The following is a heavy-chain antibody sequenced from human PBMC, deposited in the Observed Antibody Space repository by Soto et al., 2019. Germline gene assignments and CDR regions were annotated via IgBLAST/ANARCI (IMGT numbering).Heavy chain of an antibody. CDR1: GGTFSSYA. Sequence: SVKVSCKASGGTFSSYAISWVRQAPGQGLEWMGGIIPIFGTANYAQKFQGRVTITADKSTSTAYMELSSLRSEDTAVYYWARGGAYYDFWSGYQASIWGQGTMVTVSS. CDR2: IIPIFGTA. CDR3: ARGGAYYDFWSGYQASI. V-gene: IGHV1-69*06. J-gene: IGHJ3*02. D-gene: IGHD3-3*01.